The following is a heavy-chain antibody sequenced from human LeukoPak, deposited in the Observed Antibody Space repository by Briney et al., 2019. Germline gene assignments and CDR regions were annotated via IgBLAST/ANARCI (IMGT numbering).Heavy chain of an antibody. D-gene: IGHD4-23*01. CDR1: GFTVSSNY. V-gene: IGHV3-66*01. CDR2: IYSGDNT. J-gene: IGHJ4*02. CDR3: AKGGGNLPFDY. Sequence: GGSLRLSCAASGFTVSSNYMSWVRQAPRKGLEWVSVIYSGDNTYYADSVKGRFTISRDNSKNTVYLQMNSLRAGDTAMYYCAKGGGNLPFDYWGQGSLVTVSS.